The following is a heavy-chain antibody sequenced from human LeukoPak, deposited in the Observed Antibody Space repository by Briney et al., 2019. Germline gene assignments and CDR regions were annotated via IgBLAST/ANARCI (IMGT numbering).Heavy chain of an antibody. J-gene: IGHJ4*02. CDR2: IKQDGSEK. Sequence: GGSLRLSCAASGFTFSSYWMSWVRQAPGKGLEWVANIKQDGSEKYYVDSVKGRFTISRDNSKNTLYLQMNSLRAEDTAVYYCAKGRATGSVDYWGQGTLVTVSS. CDR3: AKGRATGSVDY. V-gene: IGHV3-7*03. D-gene: IGHD1-26*01. CDR1: GFTFSSYW.